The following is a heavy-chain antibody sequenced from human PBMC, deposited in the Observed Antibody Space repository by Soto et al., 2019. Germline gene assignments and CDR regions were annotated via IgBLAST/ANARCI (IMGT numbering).Heavy chain of an antibody. CDR1: GGSFSGYY. CDR2: INHSGST. J-gene: IGHJ4*02. Sequence: KPSETLSLTCAVYGGSFSGYYWSWIRQPPGKGLEWIGEINHSGSTNYNPSLKSRVTISVDTSKNQFSLKLSSVTAADTAVYYCARSYDSSGYLPFDYWGQGTLVTVSS. D-gene: IGHD3-22*01. V-gene: IGHV4-34*01. CDR3: ARSYDSSGYLPFDY.